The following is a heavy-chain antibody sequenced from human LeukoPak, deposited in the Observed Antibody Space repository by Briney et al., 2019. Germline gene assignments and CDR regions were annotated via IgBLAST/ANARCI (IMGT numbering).Heavy chain of an antibody. CDR2: ITSSSSYA. J-gene: IGHJ6*03. CDR3: ARDPYSGHYGNDYYYYMDV. Sequence: GGSLRLSCEASGFTFSTYNMNWVRQAPGKRLEWVSSITSSSSYAFYADSVKGRFTISRDSAKSSLYLQMNNLRAEDTAVYYCARDPYSGHYGNDYYYYMDVWGKGTTVTISS. V-gene: IGHV3-21*01. CDR1: GFTFSTYN. D-gene: IGHD5-12*01.